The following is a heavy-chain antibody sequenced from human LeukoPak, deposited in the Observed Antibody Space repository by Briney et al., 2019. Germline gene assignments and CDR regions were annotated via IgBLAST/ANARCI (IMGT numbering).Heavy chain of an antibody. CDR2: ISSSDSTI. Sequence: GGSLRLSCAASGFTFSSYEMNWVRQAPGKGLEWVSYISSSDSTIYCADSVKGRFTISRDNAKNSLYLQMNSLRAEDTALYYCARKAVAGSRVYFDYWGQGILVTVSS. CDR1: GFTFSSYE. D-gene: IGHD6-19*01. J-gene: IGHJ4*02. CDR3: ARKAVAGSRVYFDY. V-gene: IGHV3-48*03.